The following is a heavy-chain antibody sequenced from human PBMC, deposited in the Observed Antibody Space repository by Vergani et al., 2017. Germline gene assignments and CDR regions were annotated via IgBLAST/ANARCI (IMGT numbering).Heavy chain of an antibody. CDR2: ISSSSSYI. D-gene: IGHD1-26*01. V-gene: IGHV3-21*04. CDR1: GFTFSSYS. J-gene: IGHJ3*02. CDR3: AREGWELLRAFDI. Sequence: EVQLVESGGGLVKRGGSLRLSCAASGFTFSSYSMNWVRQAPGKGLEWVSSISSSSSYIHYSDSLKGRFTISRDNAKSSLYLQMNSLRAEDTAVYYCAREGWELLRAFDIWGQGTMVTVSS.